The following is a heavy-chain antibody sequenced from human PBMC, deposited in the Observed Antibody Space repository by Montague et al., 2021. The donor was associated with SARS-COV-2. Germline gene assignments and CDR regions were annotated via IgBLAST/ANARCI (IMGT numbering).Heavy chain of an antibody. CDR3: ARGGHQLRFGLDV. D-gene: IGHD3-16*01. V-gene: IGHV4-34*01. J-gene: IGHJ6*02. Sequence: KKNTGSPIYKPSLKSRVTISEDTSTNQFSLKMTSVTAADTAVYYCARGGHQLRFGLDVWGQGTTVNV. CDR2: KKNTGSP.